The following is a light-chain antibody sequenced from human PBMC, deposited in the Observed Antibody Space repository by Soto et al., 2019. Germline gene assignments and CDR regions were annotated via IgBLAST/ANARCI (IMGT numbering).Light chain of an antibody. CDR2: DDT. Sequence: QSALTQPASVSGSPGQSITISCTGTSSDVGSYNLVSWYQQHPGKAPKLIIFDDTKRPSGVSNRFSGSKSGNTASLTISGLQAEDEADYYCSSYTSSSTLVFGGGTKLTVL. CDR1: SSDVGSYNL. V-gene: IGLV2-14*02. CDR3: SSYTSSSTLV. J-gene: IGLJ2*01.